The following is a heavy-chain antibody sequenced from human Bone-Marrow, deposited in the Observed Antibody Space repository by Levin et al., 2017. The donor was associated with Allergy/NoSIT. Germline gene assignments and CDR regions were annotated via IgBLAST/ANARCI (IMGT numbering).Heavy chain of an antibody. CDR2: VYWDDDK. J-gene: IGHJ5*02. D-gene: IGHD3-3*01. CDR1: GFSLNTASLG. V-gene: IGHV2-5*02. Sequence: SGPTLVKPTQTLTFTCTFSGFSLNTASLGVGWIRQPPGKALECLALVYWDDDKLYNPSLRGRLIITKDTSKNQVVLEMGNMEPADTATYYCSRWTAGSLGGWFDTWGQGTLVTVPS. CDR3: SRWTAGSLGGWFDT.